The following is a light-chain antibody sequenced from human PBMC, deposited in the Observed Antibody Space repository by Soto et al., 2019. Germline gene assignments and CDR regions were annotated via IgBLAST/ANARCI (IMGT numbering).Light chain of an antibody. Sequence: QSVLTQPPSASGSPGQSFTISCTGTSSDVGGYNYVSWYQQHPGKAPKLMIYEVSKRPSGVPDRFSGSKSGNTASLTVSGLQAEDEADYYCSSYAGSIYVFGTGTKVTVL. CDR3: SSYAGSIYV. V-gene: IGLV2-8*01. CDR2: EVS. CDR1: SSDVGGYNY. J-gene: IGLJ1*01.